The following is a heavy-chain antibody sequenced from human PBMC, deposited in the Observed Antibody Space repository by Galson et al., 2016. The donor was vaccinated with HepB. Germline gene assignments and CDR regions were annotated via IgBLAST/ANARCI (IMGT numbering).Heavy chain of an antibody. J-gene: IGHJ4*02. Sequence: CAISGDSVSSHSAGWYWIRQSPSRGLEWLGRTYYRSKWHFDYAESVKSRITINPDTAKNQFSLQLNSVTPEDTAIYYCARSYLLGRGFGWWGQGTLVTVSS. CDR2: TYYRSKWHF. CDR1: GDSVSSHSAG. CDR3: ARSYLLGRGFGW. D-gene: IGHD7-27*01. V-gene: IGHV6-1*01.